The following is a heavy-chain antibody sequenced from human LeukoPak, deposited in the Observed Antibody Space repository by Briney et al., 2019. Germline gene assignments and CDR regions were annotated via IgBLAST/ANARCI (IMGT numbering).Heavy chain of an antibody. CDR2: IYSGGST. J-gene: IGHJ5*02. V-gene: IGHV3-53*05. CDR1: GFTVTSNA. Sequence: PGGSLRLSCAAAGFTVTSNAMSWIRQAPGKGLEWVSVIYSGGSTKNADSVKGRFTISRDNSKNTLYLQMNSLRAEDTAVYFCASGKYRYGDNWFDPWGQGALVTVSS. D-gene: IGHD5-18*01. CDR3: ASGKYRYGDNWFDP.